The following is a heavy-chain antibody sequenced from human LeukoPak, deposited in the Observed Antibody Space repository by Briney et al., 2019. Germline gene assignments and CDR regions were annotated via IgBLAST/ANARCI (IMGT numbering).Heavy chain of an antibody. CDR2: IIPIFGTA. V-gene: IGHV1-69*05. CDR3: ARAITAVPDY. CDR1: GGTFSIYA. J-gene: IGHJ4*02. D-gene: IGHD6-13*01. Sequence: SVKVSCKASGGTFSIYAISWVRQAPGQGLEWMGGIIPIFGTANYAQKFQGRVTITRNTSISTAYMELSSLRSEDTAVYYCARAITAVPDYWGQGTLVTVSS.